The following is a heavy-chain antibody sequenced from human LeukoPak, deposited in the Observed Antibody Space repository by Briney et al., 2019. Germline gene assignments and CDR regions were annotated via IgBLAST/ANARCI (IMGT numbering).Heavy chain of an antibody. D-gene: IGHD4-23*01. J-gene: IGHJ4*02. V-gene: IGHV1-2*02. Sequence: ASVKVSCKASGYTFTDYYMHWVRQAAGQGLEWMGWINPDSGGTNYAQNFQGRVTMTRDTSISTAYMELSRLRSDDTAVYYCARPFIETPSLGALDYWGQGTLVTVSS. CDR3: ARPFIETPSLGALDY. CDR1: GYTFTDYY. CDR2: INPDSGGT.